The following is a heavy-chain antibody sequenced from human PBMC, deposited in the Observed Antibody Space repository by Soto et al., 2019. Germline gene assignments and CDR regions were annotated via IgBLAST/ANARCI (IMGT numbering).Heavy chain of an antibody. CDR2: IIPIFGTA. J-gene: IGHJ3*02. Sequence: GASVKVSCKASGGTFSSYAISWVRQAPGQGLGWMGGIIPIFGTANYAQKFQGRVTITADESTSTAYMELSSLRSEDTAAYYCARDPSSSSVSDAFDIWGQGTMVTV. D-gene: IGHD6-6*01. V-gene: IGHV1-69*13. CDR3: ARDPSSSSVSDAFDI. CDR1: GGTFSSYA.